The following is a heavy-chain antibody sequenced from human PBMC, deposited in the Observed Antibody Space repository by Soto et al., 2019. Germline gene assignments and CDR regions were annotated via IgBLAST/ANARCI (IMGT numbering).Heavy chain of an antibody. CDR3: AREKKQLNYPFDY. J-gene: IGHJ4*02. D-gene: IGHD4-4*01. Sequence: EVQLVESGGGLVKPGGSLRLSCAASGFTFSSDSMNWVRQAPGKGLEWGSSISSSSSYIYYADSVKGRFTISKDNAKNSLYLQMNSLRAEDTAVYYCAREKKQLNYPFDYWGQGTLVTVSS. CDR2: ISSSSSYI. CDR1: GFTFSSDS. V-gene: IGHV3-21*01.